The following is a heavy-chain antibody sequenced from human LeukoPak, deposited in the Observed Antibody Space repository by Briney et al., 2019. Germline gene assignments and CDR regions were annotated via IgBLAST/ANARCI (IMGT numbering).Heavy chain of an antibody. D-gene: IGHD3-10*01. CDR2: INTDTGNP. J-gene: IGHJ4*03. Sequence: ASVKVSCKGSGYKFISYAMNWVRQAPGQGPEWMGWINTDTGNPTYARGFTGQYVFSVDTSVTTAYLQVNSLRTEDTAVYYCARGGYYGGSGTYGFFDYWGQGSLVTVSS. CDR1: GYKFISYA. V-gene: IGHV7-4-1*02. CDR3: ARGGYYGGSGTYGFFDY.